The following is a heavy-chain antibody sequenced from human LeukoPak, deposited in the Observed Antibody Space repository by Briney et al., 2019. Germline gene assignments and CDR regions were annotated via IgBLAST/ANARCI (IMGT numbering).Heavy chain of an antibody. CDR3: ARGYDFWSGSRPNVDY. J-gene: IGHJ4*02. CDR2: IDYSGST. CDR1: SGSISSYY. D-gene: IGHD3-3*01. Sequence: SETLSLTCTVSSGSISSYYWSWIRQPPGKGLEWIGYIDYSGSTNYNPSLKSRVTISVDTSKNQFSLKLSSVTAADTAVYYCARGYDFWSGSRPNVDYWGQGTLVTVSS. V-gene: IGHV4-59*08.